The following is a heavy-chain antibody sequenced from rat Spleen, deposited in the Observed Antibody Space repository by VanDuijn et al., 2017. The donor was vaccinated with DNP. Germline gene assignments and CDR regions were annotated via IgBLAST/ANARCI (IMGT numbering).Heavy chain of an antibody. CDR2: ISYSGTT. V-gene: IGHV3-1*01. Sequence: EVQLQESGPGLVKPSQSLSLTCSVTGSSISSNYWGWIRKFPGNKMEWMGYISYSGTTGYNPSLKSRISITRDTSKNQFFLQVNSVTTEDTATYYCARGLNYGGYKYYYWYFDFWGPGTMVTVSS. D-gene: IGHD1-11*01. CDR3: ARGLNYGGYKYYYWYFDF. CDR1: GSSISSNY. J-gene: IGHJ1*01.